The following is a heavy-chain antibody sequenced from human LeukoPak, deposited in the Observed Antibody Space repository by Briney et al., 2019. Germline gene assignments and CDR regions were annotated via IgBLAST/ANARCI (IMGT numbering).Heavy chain of an antibody. CDR3: ATGFRYVGY. J-gene: IGHJ4*02. CDR1: GFTFSSYW. D-gene: IGHD1-14*01. Sequence: GGSLRLSCAASGFTFSSYWMNWARQAPGKGLEWVASINHNGNVNYYVDSVKGRFTISRDNAKNSLYLQMNSLRAEDTAVYYCATGFRYVGYWGQGTLVTVSS. CDR2: INHNGNVN. V-gene: IGHV3-7*01.